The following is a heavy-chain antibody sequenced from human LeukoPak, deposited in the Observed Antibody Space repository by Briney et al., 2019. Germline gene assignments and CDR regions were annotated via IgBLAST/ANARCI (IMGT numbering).Heavy chain of an antibody. CDR1: GGSISSSSSY. CDR2: IYYSGNT. CDR3: ARQTSGMAFDI. J-gene: IGHJ3*02. Sequence: SETLSLPCTVSGGSISSSSSYWGWIRQPPGKGLEWIGTIYYSGNTNYSPSLESRVTVSVDTSTNQFPLKLSSVTAADTAVYHCARQTSGMAFDIWGQGIMVTVSS. V-gene: IGHV4-39*01. D-gene: IGHD1-26*01.